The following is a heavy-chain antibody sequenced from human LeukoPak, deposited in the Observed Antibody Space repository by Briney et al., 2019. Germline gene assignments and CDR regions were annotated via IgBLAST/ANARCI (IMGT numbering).Heavy chain of an antibody. D-gene: IGHD4-17*01. Sequence: SETLSLTCTVSGGSISSYYWSWIRQPPGKGLECIGYIYYSGRTNYNPSLKSRVTISVDTSKNQFSLKLSSVTAADTAVYYCARLLRVTTVGPDLYYFDYWGQGTLVTVSS. CDR1: GGSISSYY. J-gene: IGHJ4*02. CDR2: IYYSGRT. V-gene: IGHV4-59*08. CDR3: ARLLRVTTVGPDLYYFDY.